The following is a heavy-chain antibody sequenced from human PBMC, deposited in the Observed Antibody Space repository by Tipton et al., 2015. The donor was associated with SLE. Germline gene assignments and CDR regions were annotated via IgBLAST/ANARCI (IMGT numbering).Heavy chain of an antibody. D-gene: IGHD3-10*01. Sequence: TLSLTCSVSGGSISSRTYYWGWIRQSPGEGLESIGFLYYTGSTYYNPSLKSRVTMSLDTSRNQFSLKMRSVTAADTAVYYCARDPQLAGFDLWGQGTLVTVSS. V-gene: IGHV4-39*07. J-gene: IGHJ5*02. CDR2: LYYTGST. CDR1: GGSISSRTYY. CDR3: ARDPQLAGFDL.